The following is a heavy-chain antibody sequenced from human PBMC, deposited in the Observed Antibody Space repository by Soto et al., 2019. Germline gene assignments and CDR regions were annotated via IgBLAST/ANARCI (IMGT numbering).Heavy chain of an antibody. CDR3: ARTGHSGSYDF. D-gene: IGHD1-26*01. Sequence: GASVKVSCKASGYTFANYGIHWVLQAPGQRLEWMGWINAGDGGTKYSENFQDRVTITRDTSASTVYLGLSSLSSEDTASYYCARTGHSGSYDFWG. V-gene: IGHV1-3*01. J-gene: IGHJ5*01. CDR2: INAGDGGT. CDR1: GYTFANYG.